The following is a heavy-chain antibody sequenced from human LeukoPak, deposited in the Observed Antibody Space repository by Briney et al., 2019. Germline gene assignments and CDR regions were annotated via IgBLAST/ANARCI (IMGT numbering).Heavy chain of an antibody. V-gene: IGHV4-39*01. Sequence: KPSETLSLTCTVSGGSISSSSYYWGWIRQPPGKGLEWIGSIYYSGSTHYNPSLKSRVTISVDTSKNQFSLKLSSVTAADTAVYYCARPFLEWLSIYRRGNWFDPWGQGTLVTVSS. CDR2: IYYSGST. CDR1: GGSISSSSYY. J-gene: IGHJ5*02. D-gene: IGHD3-3*02. CDR3: ARPFLEWLSIYRRGNWFDP.